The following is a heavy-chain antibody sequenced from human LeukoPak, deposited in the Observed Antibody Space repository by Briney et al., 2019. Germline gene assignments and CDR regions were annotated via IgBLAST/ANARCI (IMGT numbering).Heavy chain of an antibody. V-gene: IGHV3-30*18. D-gene: IGHD3-9*01. CDR3: AKGDYYDVLTGRQNWFGP. Sequence: PGGSLRLSCAASGFMFSSHGMHWVRQAPGKGLEGVAVISYDGSKKYYADSVKGRFTISRDNSKNTLYLQMNSLRVEDTAVYYCAKGDYYDVLTGRQNWFGPWGQGTLVTVSS. J-gene: IGHJ5*02. CDR1: GFMFSSHG. CDR2: ISYDGSKK.